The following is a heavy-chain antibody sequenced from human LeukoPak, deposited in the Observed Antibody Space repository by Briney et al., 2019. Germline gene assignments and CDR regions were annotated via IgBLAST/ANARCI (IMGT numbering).Heavy chain of an antibody. CDR3: ARDKQPGDY. V-gene: IGHV4-4*07. CDR2: IYTSGST. D-gene: IGHD5-18*01. CDR1: GGSISTYY. Sequence: SETLSLTCTVSGGSISTYYWTWIRQPAGKGLEWIGRIYTSGSTDFNPSLKSRVTMSVDTSKNQFSLKLTSVTAADTAVYYCARDKQPGDYWGQGTLVTVSS. J-gene: IGHJ4*02.